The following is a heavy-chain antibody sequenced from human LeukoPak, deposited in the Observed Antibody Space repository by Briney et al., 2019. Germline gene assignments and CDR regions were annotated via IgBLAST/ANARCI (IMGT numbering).Heavy chain of an antibody. CDR2: ISGSGADT. Sequence: PGGSLRLSCAASGFTFSNCPMTWVRRAPGKGLQSFSSISGSGADTYYTDSVKGRFTISRDNLNNTVYLQMNSLRAEDTAVYYCAKVLGHDSDGYYYYGLHVWGQGTTVTVSS. D-gene: IGHD3-22*01. J-gene: IGHJ6*02. CDR3: AKVLGHDSDGYYYYGLHV. CDR1: GFTFSNCP. V-gene: IGHV3-23*01.